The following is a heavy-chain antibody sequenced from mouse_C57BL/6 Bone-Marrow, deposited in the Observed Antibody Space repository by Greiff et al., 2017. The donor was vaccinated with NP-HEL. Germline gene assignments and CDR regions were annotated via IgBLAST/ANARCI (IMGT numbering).Heavy chain of an antibody. CDR1: GYTFTSYW. Sequence: QVHVKQPGAELVKPGASVKMSCKASGYTFTSYWITWVKQRPGQGLEWIGDIYPGSGSTNYNEKFKSKATLTVDTSSSTAYMQLSSLTSEDSAVYYCARDGGYLRGDYWGQGTTLTVSS. CDR3: ARDGGYLRGDY. J-gene: IGHJ2*01. V-gene: IGHV1-55*01. CDR2: IYPGSGST. D-gene: IGHD2-3*01.